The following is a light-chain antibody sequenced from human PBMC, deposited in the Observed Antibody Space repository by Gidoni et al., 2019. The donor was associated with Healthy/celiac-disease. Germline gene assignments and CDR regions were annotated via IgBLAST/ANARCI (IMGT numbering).Light chain of an antibody. J-gene: IGLJ1*01. CDR1: SSNIGSNT. Sequence: SVLTQPPSAYGTPGQRVTIPCSGSSSNIGSNTVNWYQQLPGTAPKLLIYSNNQRPSGVPDRFSGSKSGTSASLAISGLQSEDEADYYCAAWDDSLNGYVFGTGTKVTVL. V-gene: IGLV1-44*01. CDR2: SNN. CDR3: AAWDDSLNGYV.